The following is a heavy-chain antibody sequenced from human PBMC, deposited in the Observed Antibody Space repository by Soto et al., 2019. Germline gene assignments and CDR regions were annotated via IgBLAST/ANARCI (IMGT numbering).Heavy chain of an antibody. V-gene: IGHV4-34*01. J-gene: IGHJ5*02. CDR2: INHSGST. Sequence: QVQLQQWGAGLLKPSETLSLTCAVYGGSFSGYYWSWIRQPPGKGLEWIGEINHSGSTNYNPSLKSRVTISVDTSKNQFSLKLSSVTAADTAVYYCARSVYSYGVSNWFDPCGQGTLVTVSS. D-gene: IGHD5-18*01. CDR1: GGSFSGYY. CDR3: ARSVYSYGVSNWFDP.